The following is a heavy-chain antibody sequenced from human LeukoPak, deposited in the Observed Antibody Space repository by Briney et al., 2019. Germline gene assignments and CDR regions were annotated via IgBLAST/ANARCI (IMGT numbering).Heavy chain of an antibody. CDR1: GFTFSTYG. CDR2: ISSGSSHI. V-gene: IGHV3-21*01. CDR3: ARAADFDY. Sequence: GRSLRLSCAASGFTFSTYGMHWVRQAPGKGLEWVSCISSGSSHIYYADSVKGRFTISRDNAKNSLYLQMNSLRAEDTAVYYCARAADFDYWGQGTLVTVSS. J-gene: IGHJ4*02.